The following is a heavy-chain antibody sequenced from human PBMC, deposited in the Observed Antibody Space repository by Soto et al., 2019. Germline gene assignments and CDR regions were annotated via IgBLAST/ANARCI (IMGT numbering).Heavy chain of an antibody. CDR2: IYYSGST. V-gene: IGHV4-61*05. D-gene: IGHD6-13*01. J-gene: IGHJ4*02. Sequence: SETLSLTCSVSGGPISSSSYYWGWIRQPPGKGLEWIAYIYYSGSTNSNPSLKSRVTISVDTSKNQFSLKLSSVTAADTAVYYCARHSNEYRKSLDYWGQGTLVTVSS. CDR3: ARHSNEYRKSLDY. CDR1: GGPISSSSYY.